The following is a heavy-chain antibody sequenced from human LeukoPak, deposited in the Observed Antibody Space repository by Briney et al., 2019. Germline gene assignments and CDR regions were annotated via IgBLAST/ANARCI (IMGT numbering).Heavy chain of an antibody. V-gene: IGHV3-21*01. CDR1: GFTFSTYA. J-gene: IGHJ6*03. CDR2: ITSSGTYI. CDR3: ARDPYSGNYGNYYYYYMDV. D-gene: IGHD1-26*01. Sequence: GGSLRLSCAASGFTFSTYAMNWVRQAPGRALEWVSSITSSGTYIFYADSVKGRFTISRDNAKNSLYLQMNSLGPEDTAVYYCARDPYSGNYGNYYYYYMDVWGKGTTVTISS.